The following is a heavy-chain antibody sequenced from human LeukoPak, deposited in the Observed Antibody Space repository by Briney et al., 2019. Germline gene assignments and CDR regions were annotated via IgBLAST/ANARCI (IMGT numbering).Heavy chain of an antibody. J-gene: IGHJ4*02. CDR1: GYTFTSYY. CDR3: ARESYMVRGAPGL. D-gene: IGHD3-10*01. V-gene: IGHV1-2*02. Sequence: ASVKVSCKASGYTFTSYYMHWVRQAPGQGLGWMGWINPNSGGTNYAQKFQGRVTMTRDTSISTAYMELSRLRSDDTAVYYCARESYMVRGAPGLWGQGTLVTVSS. CDR2: INPNSGGT.